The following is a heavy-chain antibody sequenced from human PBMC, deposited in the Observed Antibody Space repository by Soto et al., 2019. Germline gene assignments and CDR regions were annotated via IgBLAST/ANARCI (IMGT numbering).Heavy chain of an antibody. J-gene: IGHJ4*02. CDR1: GGSFSGYY. D-gene: IGHD3-10*01. Sequence: PSETLSLTCAVYGGSFSGYYWSWIRQPPGKGLEWIGEINHSGSTNYNLSLKSRVTISVDTSKNQFSLKLSSVTAADTAVYYCARYGSGSYGPPFDYWGQGTLVTVSS. CDR3: ARYGSGSYGPPFDY. CDR2: INHSGST. V-gene: IGHV4-34*01.